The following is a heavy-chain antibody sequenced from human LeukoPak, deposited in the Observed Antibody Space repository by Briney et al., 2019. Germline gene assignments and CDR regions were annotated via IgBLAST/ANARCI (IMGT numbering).Heavy chain of an antibody. J-gene: IGHJ4*02. CDR1: GYSISSGYY. D-gene: IGHD5-18*01. V-gene: IGHV4-38-2*02. CDR2: IYHSGST. CDR3: ARVGGYSYGPYFDY. Sequence: MASETLSLTCTVSGYSISSGYYWGWIRQPPGKGLEWIGSIYHSGSTYYNPSLKSRVTISVDTSKNQFSLKLSSVTAADTAVYYCARVGGYSYGPYFDYWGQGTLVTVSS.